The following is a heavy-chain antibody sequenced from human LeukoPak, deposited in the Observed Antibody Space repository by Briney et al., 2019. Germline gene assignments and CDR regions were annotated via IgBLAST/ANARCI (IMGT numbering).Heavy chain of an antibody. V-gene: IGHV3-21*01. CDR3: ARGEVTTFGY. CDR2: ISSSSSYI. CDR1: GFTFSSYS. J-gene: IGHJ4*02. Sequence: PGGSLRLSCAASGFTFSSYSMNWVRQAPGKGLEWVSSISSSSSYIYYADSVEGRFTISRDNAKNSLYLQMNSLRADDTAVYYCARGEVTTFGYWGQGTLVTVSS. D-gene: IGHD2/OR15-2a*01.